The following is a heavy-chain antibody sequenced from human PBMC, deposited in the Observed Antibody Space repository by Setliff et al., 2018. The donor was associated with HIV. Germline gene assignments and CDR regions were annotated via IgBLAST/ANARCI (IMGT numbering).Heavy chain of an antibody. CDR1: GGSISSRSYY. D-gene: IGHD5-18*01. Sequence: PSETLSLTCTVSGGSISSRSYYWGWIRQPPGKGLEWIVYIYYYSGSTYYNPSLKSRVTISVDTSKNQFSLKLSSVTAADTAVYYCARLEVRSFYGYRNIPDYWGQGTLVTVSS. CDR2: IYYYSGST. J-gene: IGHJ4*02. CDR3: ARLEVRSFYGYRNIPDY. V-gene: IGHV4-39*01.